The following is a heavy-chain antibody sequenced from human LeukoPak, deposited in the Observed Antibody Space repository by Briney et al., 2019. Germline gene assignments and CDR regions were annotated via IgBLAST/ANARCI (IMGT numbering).Heavy chain of an antibody. CDR1: GGSISSYY. J-gene: IGHJ4*02. V-gene: IGHV4-59*01. D-gene: IGHD6-13*01. Sequence: SETLSLTCTVSGGSISSYYWSWIRQPPGKGLEWIGYIYYSGSTNYNPSLKSRVTISVDTSKSQFSLKLSSVTAADTAVYYCARASAGYSSSWYSVPYFDYWGQGTLVTVSS. CDR3: ARASAGYSSSWYSVPYFDY. CDR2: IYYSGST.